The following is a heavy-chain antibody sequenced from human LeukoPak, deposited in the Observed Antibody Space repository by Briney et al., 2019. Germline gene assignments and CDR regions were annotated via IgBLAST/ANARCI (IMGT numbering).Heavy chain of an antibody. Sequence: GGSLRLSCAASGFTFSSYGMHWVRQAPGKGLEWVAVISYDGSNKYYADPVKGRFTISRDNSKNTLYLQMNSLRAEDTAVYYCAKDQGSEWSYFDYWGQGTLVTVSS. V-gene: IGHV3-30*18. D-gene: IGHD2-8*01. CDR3: AKDQGSEWSYFDY. CDR2: ISYDGSNK. J-gene: IGHJ4*02. CDR1: GFTFSSYG.